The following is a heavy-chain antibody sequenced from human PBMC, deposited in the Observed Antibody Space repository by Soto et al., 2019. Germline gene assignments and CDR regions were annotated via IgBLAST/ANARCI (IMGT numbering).Heavy chain of an antibody. J-gene: IGHJ3*02. CDR1: GFTFSNHE. CDR3: ARDGDGYNENNDAFDM. Sequence: EVRLVESGGGLVQPGGSLRLSCAASGFTFSNHEMNWVRQAPGKGLEWVAFISTRGSPTYYADSVKGRFTISRDNAKNSLYLQMNSLRAEDTAVYYCARDGDGYNENNDAFDMWCQGTMVTVSS. D-gene: IGHD5-12*01. V-gene: IGHV3-48*03. CDR2: ISTRGSPT.